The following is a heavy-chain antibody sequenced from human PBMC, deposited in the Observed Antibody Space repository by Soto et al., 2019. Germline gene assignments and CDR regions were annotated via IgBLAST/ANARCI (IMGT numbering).Heavy chain of an antibody. D-gene: IGHD2-15*01. CDR3: AREGGPYCSGGSCYLDNLYYFDY. CDR1: GYTFTSYY. J-gene: IGHJ4*02. V-gene: IGHV1-46*01. Sequence: ASVKVSCKASGYTFTSYYMHWVRQAPGQGLEWMGIINPSGGSTSYAQKFQGRVTMTRDTSTSTVYMELSSLRSEDTAVYYCAREGGPYCSGGSCYLDNLYYFDYWGQGTLVTVSS. CDR2: INPSGGST.